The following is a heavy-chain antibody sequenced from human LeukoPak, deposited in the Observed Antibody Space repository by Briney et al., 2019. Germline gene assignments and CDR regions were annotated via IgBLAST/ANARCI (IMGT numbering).Heavy chain of an antibody. CDR3: ARGVIAYYDFWSGYYYYYYYYMDV. J-gene: IGHJ6*03. D-gene: IGHD3-3*01. CDR2: IYYSGST. Sequence: PSETLSLTCTVSGGSISSYYWSWIRQPPGKGLEWIGYIYYSGSTNYNPSLKSRVTISVDTSKNQFSLKLSSATAADTALYYCARGVIAYYDFWSGYYYYYYYYMDVCGKGTTVTVSS. V-gene: IGHV4-59*01. CDR1: GGSISSYY.